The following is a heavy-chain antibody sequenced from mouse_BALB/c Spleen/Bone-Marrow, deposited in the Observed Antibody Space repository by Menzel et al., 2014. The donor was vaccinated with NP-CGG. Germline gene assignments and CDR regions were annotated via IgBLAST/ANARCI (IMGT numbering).Heavy chain of an antibody. J-gene: IGHJ3*01. V-gene: IGHV14-3*02. CDR2: IDPANGNT. D-gene: IGHD1-1*01. CDR3: ASYYYGSRSFAY. CDR1: GFSIKDTY. Sequence: EVQLQQSGAELVKPGASVKLSCTASGFSIKDTYMHWVKQRPEQGLEWIGRIDPANGNTKYDPKFQGKATITADTSSNTAYLQLSSLTSEDTAVYYCASYYYGSRSFAYWGQGTLVTVSA.